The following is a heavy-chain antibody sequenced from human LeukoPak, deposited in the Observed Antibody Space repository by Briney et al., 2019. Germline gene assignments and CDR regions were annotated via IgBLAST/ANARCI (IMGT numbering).Heavy chain of an antibody. D-gene: IGHD6-19*01. V-gene: IGHV1-18*01. Sequence: ASVTVSCKASGYTFTSYAINWVRQAPGQGLEWMGWISPYNGNTNYAQNLQDRVTMTTDTSTSTAYMELSGLRSDDTAVYYCARGARQWLLDFDNWGQGTLVTVSS. CDR2: ISPYNGNT. CDR1: GYTFTSYA. CDR3: ARGARQWLLDFDN. J-gene: IGHJ4*02.